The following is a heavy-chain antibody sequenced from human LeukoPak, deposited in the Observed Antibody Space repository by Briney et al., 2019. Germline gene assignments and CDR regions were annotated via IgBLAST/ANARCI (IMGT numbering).Heavy chain of an antibody. CDR3: ARAAGRLDNPLFDY. J-gene: IGHJ4*02. CDR1: GGTFSSYA. CDR2: IIPIFGTA. D-gene: IGHD6-19*01. V-gene: IGHV1-69*06. Sequence: SVKVSCKASGGTFSSYAISWVRQAPGQGLEWMGGIIPIFGTANYAQKFQGRVTITADNSTSTAYMELSSLRSEDTAVYYCARAAGRLDNPLFDYWGQGTLVTVSS.